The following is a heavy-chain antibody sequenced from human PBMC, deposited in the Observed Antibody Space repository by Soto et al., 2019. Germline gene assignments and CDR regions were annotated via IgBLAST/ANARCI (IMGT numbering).Heavy chain of an antibody. J-gene: IGHJ6*03. CDR1: GFTFSSYS. CDR2: ISSSSSYI. Sequence: PGGSLRLSCAASGFTFSSYSMNWVRQAPGKGLEWVSSISSSSSYIYYADSVKGRFTISRDNAKNSLYLQMNSLRAEDTAVYYCARIPAAGSSGWYGAVYYYYMDGWGKGTTVTVSS. D-gene: IGHD6-19*01. V-gene: IGHV3-21*01. CDR3: ARIPAAGSSGWYGAVYYYYMDG.